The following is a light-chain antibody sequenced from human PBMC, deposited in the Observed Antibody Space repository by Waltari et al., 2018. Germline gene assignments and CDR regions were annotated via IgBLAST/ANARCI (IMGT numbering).Light chain of an antibody. CDR3: CSYAGSSILV. J-gene: IGLJ2*01. V-gene: IGLV2-23*01. CDR2: EGS. CDR1: NSDVGRYNL. Sequence: QSALAQPASVSGSPGQSITISCTGTNSDVGRYNLVSWYQQHPGKAPKLMIYEGSKRPSGVSNRFSGSKSGNTASLTISGLQAEDEADYYCCSYAGSSILVFGGGTKLTVL.